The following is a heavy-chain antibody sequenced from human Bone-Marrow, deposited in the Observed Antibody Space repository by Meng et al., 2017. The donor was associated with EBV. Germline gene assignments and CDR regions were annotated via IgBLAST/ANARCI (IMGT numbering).Heavy chain of an antibody. D-gene: IGHD3-16*02. CDR3: ARDDYDYVWGSYRSYYFDY. J-gene: IGHJ4*02. V-gene: IGHV1-69*01. Sequence: QVQLVQSGAEVKKPXSSVKVSCKASGGPFSSYAISWVRQAPGQGLEWMGGIIPIFGTANYAQKFQGRVTITADESTSTAYMELSSLRSEDTAVYYCARDDYDYVWGSYRSYYFDYWGQGTLVTVSS. CDR1: GGPFSSYA. CDR2: IIPIFGTA.